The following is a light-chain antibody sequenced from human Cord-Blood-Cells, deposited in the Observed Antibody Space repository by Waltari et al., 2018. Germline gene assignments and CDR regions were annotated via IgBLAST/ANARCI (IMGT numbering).Light chain of an antibody. CDR1: SSDVVGYNS. V-gene: IGLV2-11*01. CDR3: CSYAGSYTWV. Sequence: QSALTQPRSVSGSPGHSVTISCTGTSSDVVGYNSVSWYQQHPGKAPKLMIYDVSKRPSGVPDRFSGSKSGNTASLTISGLQAEDEADYYCCSYAGSYTWVFGGGTKLTVL. CDR2: DVS. J-gene: IGLJ3*02.